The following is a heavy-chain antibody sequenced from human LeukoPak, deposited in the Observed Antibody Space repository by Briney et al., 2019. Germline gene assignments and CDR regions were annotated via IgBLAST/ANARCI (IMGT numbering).Heavy chain of an antibody. J-gene: IGHJ4*02. Sequence: SVKVSCKTSGGTFGIYAITWVRQAPGQGLEWMGRIFPMLGITNYAQKIQDRVTITADKSTITAYLELRSLKSEDTAIYYCARDTSHGSNWDQGTLVTVSS. D-gene: IGHD2-2*01. CDR1: GGTFGIYA. CDR2: IFPMLGIT. CDR3: ARDTSHGSN. V-gene: IGHV1-69*04.